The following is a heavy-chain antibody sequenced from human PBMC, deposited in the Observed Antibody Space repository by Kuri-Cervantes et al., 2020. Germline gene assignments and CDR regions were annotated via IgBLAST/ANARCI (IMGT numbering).Heavy chain of an antibody. CDR1: VYTFTSYA. Sequence: ASVNVSCKASVYTFTSYAMHCVRQAPGKRLEWMGWINAGNGKTKYSQKFQGRVTINRDTSASTAYMELSSLRSEDTAVYYCARASTNYGSGSYTLGYWGRGTLVTVSS. J-gene: IGHJ4*02. CDR2: INAGNGKT. D-gene: IGHD3-10*01. CDR3: ARASTNYGSGSYTLGY. V-gene: IGHV1-3*01.